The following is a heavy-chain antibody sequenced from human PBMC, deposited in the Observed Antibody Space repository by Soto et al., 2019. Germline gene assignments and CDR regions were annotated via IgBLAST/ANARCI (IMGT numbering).Heavy chain of an antibody. Sequence: SVKVSCKASGGTFSSYAISWVRQAPGQGLEWMGGIIPIFGTANYAQKFQGRVTITADESTSTAYMELSSLRSEDTAVYYCARVCCSGYYYEGAFDIWGQGTMVTVSS. CDR1: GGTFSSYA. V-gene: IGHV1-69*13. D-gene: IGHD3-22*01. CDR2: IIPIFGTA. J-gene: IGHJ3*02. CDR3: ARVCCSGYYYEGAFDI.